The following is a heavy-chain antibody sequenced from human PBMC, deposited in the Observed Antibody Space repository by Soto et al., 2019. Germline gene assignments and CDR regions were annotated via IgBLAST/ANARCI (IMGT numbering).Heavy chain of an antibody. V-gene: IGHV5-10-1*01. CDR3: ARHLRDIVVGTTGMHX. Sequence: GEALKISCKGSGYSFTSYWISWVRQMPGKGLEWMVMIDTSDSYTNYSPSFQGHVTISADKSISTAYLQWSSLKSSDTAMYYCARHLRDIVVGTTGMHXWGQGTTVTVS. CDR1: GYSFTSYW. J-gene: IGHJ6*02. CDR2: IDTSDSYT. D-gene: IGHD2-2*01.